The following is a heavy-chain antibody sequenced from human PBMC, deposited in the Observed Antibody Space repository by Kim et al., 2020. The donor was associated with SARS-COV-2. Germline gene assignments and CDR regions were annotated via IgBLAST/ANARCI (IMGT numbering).Heavy chain of an antibody. J-gene: IGHJ4*02. CDR2: INTNTGNP. Sequence: ASVKVSCKASGYTFTSYAMNWVRQAPGQGLEWMGWINTNTGNPTYAQGFTGRFVFSLDTSVSTAYLQISSLKAEDTAVYYCARGTGVKEYSSGYYVPRDHWGQGTLVTVSS. CDR1: GYTFTSYA. D-gene: IGHD3-22*01. V-gene: IGHV7-4-1*02. CDR3: ARGTGVKEYSSGYYVPRDH.